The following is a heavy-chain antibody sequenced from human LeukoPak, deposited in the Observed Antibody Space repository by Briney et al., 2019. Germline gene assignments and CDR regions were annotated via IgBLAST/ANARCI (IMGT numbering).Heavy chain of an antibody. CDR3: ATDYSYGSGSYSTRFDN. CDR2: ISSDESNK. Sequence: GRSLRLSCAASGFTFNNYAMHWVRQAPGEGLEWVALISSDESNKYYADSVKGRFTISRDNSMNTLYLQMNSLRADDTAVYYSATDYSYGSGSYSTRFDNWGQGTLVTASS. J-gene: IGHJ4*02. V-gene: IGHV3-30*03. CDR1: GFTFNNYA. D-gene: IGHD3-10*01.